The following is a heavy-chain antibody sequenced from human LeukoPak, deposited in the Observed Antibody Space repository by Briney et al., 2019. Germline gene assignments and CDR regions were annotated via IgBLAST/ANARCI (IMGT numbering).Heavy chain of an antibody. CDR1: GFSFSNYA. D-gene: IGHD3-16*02. CDR3: TREERGYIPAF. V-gene: IGHV3-30*01. CDR2: VSYDGSWD. J-gene: IGHJ4*02. Sequence: AGSLRLSCSAAGFSFSNYAMPWVRQTPGKGLEWVAFVSYDGSWDSHSDSVKGRFTISRDDFKNTLYLQMTRLRAEDTAVYYCTREERGYIPAFWGQGTLVTVSS.